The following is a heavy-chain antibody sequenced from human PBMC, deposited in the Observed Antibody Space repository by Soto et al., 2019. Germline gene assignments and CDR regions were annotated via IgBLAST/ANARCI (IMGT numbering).Heavy chain of an antibody. CDR2: IYYSGST. J-gene: IGHJ4*02. Sequence: QVQLQESGPGLVKPSQTLSLTCTVSGGSISSGGYYWSWIRQHPGKGLEWIGYIYYSGSTYYNPSLKSRVTISVDPSKNQFPLKLSSVTAADTAVYYCASGAICGVVPYTVDYWGQGTLVTVSS. CDR1: GGSISSGGYY. V-gene: IGHV4-31*03. CDR3: ASGAICGVVPYTVDY. D-gene: IGHD3-3*01.